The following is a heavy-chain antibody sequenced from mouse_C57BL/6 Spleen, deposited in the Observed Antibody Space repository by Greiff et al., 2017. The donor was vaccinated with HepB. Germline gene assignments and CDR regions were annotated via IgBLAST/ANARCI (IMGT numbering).Heavy chain of an antibody. J-gene: IGHJ4*01. CDR2: IYPGDGDT. D-gene: IGHD2-1*01. V-gene: IGHV1-80*01. Sequence: VQLQQSGAELVKPGASVKISCKASGYAFSSYWMNWVKQRPGKGLEWIGQIYPGDGDTNYNGKFKGKATLTADKSSSTAYMQLSSLTSEDSAVYFCDRSSYGNAYALAYWGQGTSVTVSS. CDR3: DRSSYGNAYALAY. CDR1: GYAFSSYW.